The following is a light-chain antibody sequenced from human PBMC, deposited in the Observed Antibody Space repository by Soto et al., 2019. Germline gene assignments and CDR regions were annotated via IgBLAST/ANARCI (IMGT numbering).Light chain of an antibody. CDR2: DVS. J-gene: IGLJ2*01. CDR1: SSDVGGYNY. CDR3: SSYTSSSTLVV. V-gene: IGLV2-14*01. Sequence: QSALTPPASGSGSPGQSITISCPGTSSDVGGYNYVSWYQQHPGKAPKLMIYDVSNRPSGVSNRFSDSKSGNTASLTISGLQAEDEADYYCSSYTSSSTLVVFGGGTKLTVL.